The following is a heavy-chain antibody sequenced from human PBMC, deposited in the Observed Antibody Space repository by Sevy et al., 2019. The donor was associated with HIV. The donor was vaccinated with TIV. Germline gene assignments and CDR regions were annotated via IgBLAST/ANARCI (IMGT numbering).Heavy chain of an antibody. V-gene: IGHV3-48*01. J-gene: IGHJ6*02. CDR3: AREGGYTDQGMDV. D-gene: IGHD5-12*01. Sequence: GGSLRLSCAASGFTFSTYDMNWVRQAPGKGVEWISYISSSSSNIYYADSVKGRFTISRDNAKNSLFVQMHSLSAEDTAVYYCAREGGYTDQGMDVWGQGTTVTVSS. CDR2: ISSSSSNI. CDR1: GFTFSTYD.